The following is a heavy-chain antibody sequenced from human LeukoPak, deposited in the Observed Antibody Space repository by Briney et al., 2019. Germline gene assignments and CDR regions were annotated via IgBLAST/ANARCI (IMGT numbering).Heavy chain of an antibody. V-gene: IGHV4-59*08. CDR3: ARLSRGSYVDY. CDR2: IYYGGST. CDR1: GGSLSSYY. D-gene: IGHD3-16*01. J-gene: IGHJ4*02. Sequence: SETLSLTCTVSGGSLSSYYWTWMRQPPRKGLEWIGNIYYGGSTNYNPSLTSRGTISVDTAKNQFSLKLSSVTAVDTAVYYCARLSRGSYVDYWGQGTLVTVSS.